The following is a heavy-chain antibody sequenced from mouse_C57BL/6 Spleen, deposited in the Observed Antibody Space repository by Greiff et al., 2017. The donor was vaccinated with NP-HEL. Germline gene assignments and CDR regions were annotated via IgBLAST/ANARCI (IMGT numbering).Heavy chain of an antibody. CDR3: ARAGYIYYYAMDY. J-gene: IGHJ4*01. CDR2: ISSGSSTI. CDR1: GFTFSDYG. V-gene: IGHV5-17*01. D-gene: IGHD2-2*01. Sequence: EVQLVESGGGLVKPGGSLKLSCAASGFTFSDYGMHWVRQAPEKGLEWVAYISSGSSTIYYADTVKGRFTISRDNAKNTLFLQMTSLRSEDTAMYYCARAGYIYYYAMDYWGQGTSVTVSS.